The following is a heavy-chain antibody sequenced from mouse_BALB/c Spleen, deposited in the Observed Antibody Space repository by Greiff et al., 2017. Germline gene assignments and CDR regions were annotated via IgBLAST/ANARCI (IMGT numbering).Heavy chain of an antibody. D-gene: IGHD2-4*01. J-gene: IGHJ1*01. CDR2: ILPGSGST. CDR3: ARRGGGLRGYFDV. CDR1: GYTFSSYW. V-gene: IGHV1-9*01. Sequence: VQLQQSGAELMKPGASVKISCKATGYTFSSYWIEWVKQRPGHGLEWIGEILPGSGSTNYNEKFKGKATFTADTSSNTAYMQLSSLTSEDSAVYYCARRGGGLRGYFDVWGAGTTVTVSS.